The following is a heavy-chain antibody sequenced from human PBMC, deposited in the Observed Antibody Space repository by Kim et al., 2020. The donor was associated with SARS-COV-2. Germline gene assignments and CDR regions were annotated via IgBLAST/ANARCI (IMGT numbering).Heavy chain of an antibody. CDR1: GGSISSSSYY. CDR3: ARPTVHDFTYYDILTGSSSQDAFDI. V-gene: IGHV4-39*01. CDR2: IYYSGST. D-gene: IGHD3-9*01. J-gene: IGHJ3*02. Sequence: SETLSLTCTVSGGSISSSSYYWGWIRQPPGKGLEWIGSIYYSGSTYYNPSLKSRVTISVDTSKNQFSLKLSSVTAADTAVYYCARPTVHDFTYYDILTGSSSQDAFDIWGQGTMVTVSS.